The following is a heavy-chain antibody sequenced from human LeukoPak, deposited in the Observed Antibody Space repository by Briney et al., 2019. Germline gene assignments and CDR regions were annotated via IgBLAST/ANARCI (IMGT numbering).Heavy chain of an antibody. D-gene: IGHD2-2*01. CDR2: IYYNGGT. V-gene: IGHV4-59*01. CDR3: ARGGVVVPAAIGSYYMDV. J-gene: IGHJ6*03. Sequence: PSETLSLTCTVSGGSISSYCWSWIRQPPGKGLEWIGYIYYNGGTNYNPSLKSRVTISVDTSKNQFSLKLSSVTAADTAVYYCARGGVVVPAAIGSYYMDVWGKGTTVTVSS. CDR1: GGSISSYC.